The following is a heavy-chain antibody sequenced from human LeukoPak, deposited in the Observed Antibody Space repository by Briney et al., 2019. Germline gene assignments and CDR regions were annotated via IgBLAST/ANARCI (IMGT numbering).Heavy chain of an antibody. CDR3: ARVARGYCSGGSCYSLNWFDP. Sequence: ASVKVSCKASGYTFTGYYMHWVRQAPGQGLEWMGWINPNSGGTNYAQKFQGRVTMTRDTSISTAYMELSRLRSDDTAVYYCARVARGYCSGGSCYSLNWFDPWGQGTLVTVSS. J-gene: IGHJ5*02. CDR2: INPNSGGT. D-gene: IGHD2-15*01. CDR1: GYTFTGYY. V-gene: IGHV1-2*02.